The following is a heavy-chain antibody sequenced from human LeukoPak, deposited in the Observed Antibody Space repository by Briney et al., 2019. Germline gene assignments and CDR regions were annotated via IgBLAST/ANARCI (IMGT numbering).Heavy chain of an antibody. Sequence: PGGSLRLSCAASGLTISSHEMRWVRQAAGKGLEWISYISSSGNAIFYSDSVKGRFTISRDNAKNSLYLQMNSLRAEDTAVYYCARGTPDFVRGHANSRSIWFDPWGQGTLVTVSS. CDR1: GLTISSHE. J-gene: IGHJ5*02. CDR2: ISSSGNAI. D-gene: IGHD3-10*01. CDR3: ARGTPDFVRGHANSRSIWFDP. V-gene: IGHV3-48*03.